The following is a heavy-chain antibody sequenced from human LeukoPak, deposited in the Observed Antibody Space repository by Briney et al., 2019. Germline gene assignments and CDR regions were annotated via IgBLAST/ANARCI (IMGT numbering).Heavy chain of an antibody. Sequence: SETLSLTCAVSGYSISSGYYWGWIRQPPGKVLEWIGSIYHSGSTYYNPSLKSRVTISVDTSKNQFSLKLSSVTAADTAVYYCAREIRFLEWLSPFDYWGQGTLVTVSS. CDR1: GYSISSGYY. CDR3: AREIRFLEWLSPFDY. J-gene: IGHJ4*02. CDR2: IYHSGST. D-gene: IGHD3-3*01. V-gene: IGHV4-38-2*02.